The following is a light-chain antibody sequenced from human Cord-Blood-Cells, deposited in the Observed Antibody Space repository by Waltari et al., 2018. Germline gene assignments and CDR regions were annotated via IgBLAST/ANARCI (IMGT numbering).Light chain of an antibody. Sequence: DIQMTQSPSSLSASVGDRVTITCRASQSISSYLNWYQQKPGKAPKLLIYAASSLQSVVPSRFSGSGSGTVFTLPISSLQPEEFATYYCQQSYSTSITFGQGTRLEIK. J-gene: IGKJ5*01. V-gene: IGKV1-39*01. CDR3: QQSYSTSIT. CDR1: QSISSY. CDR2: AAS.